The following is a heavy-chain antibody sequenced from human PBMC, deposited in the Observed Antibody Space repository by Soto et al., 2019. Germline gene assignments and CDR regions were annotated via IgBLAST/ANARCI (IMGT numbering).Heavy chain of an antibody. CDR2: ISQSGFT. J-gene: IGHJ5*02. Sequence: QVQLQQRGAGLLRPSETLSLTCAVSTESLRGYYWTWIRQSPGKGLEWIGEISQSGFTNYNPSLESRVTLSVDTSKSEFSMHLTSMTAADTALYYCARGLFSSGWYSYFGPVGQGTPVTVTS. CDR1: TESLRGYY. V-gene: IGHV4-34*01. D-gene: IGHD6-19*01. CDR3: ARGLFSSGWYSYFGP.